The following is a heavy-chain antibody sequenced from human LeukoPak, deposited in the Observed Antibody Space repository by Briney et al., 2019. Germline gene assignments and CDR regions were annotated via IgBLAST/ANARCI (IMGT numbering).Heavy chain of an antibody. J-gene: IGHJ4*02. D-gene: IGHD1-26*01. V-gene: IGHV3-7*01. Sequence: GGSLRLSCAASGFTFSSYWMSWVRQAPGKGLEWVANIKQDGSEKNYVDSVKGRFTITRDNAKNSQYLQINSLRVEDTAVYYCARSGSDFDCWGQGTLVSVSS. CDR1: GFTFSSYW. CDR3: ARSGSDFDC. CDR2: IKQDGSEK.